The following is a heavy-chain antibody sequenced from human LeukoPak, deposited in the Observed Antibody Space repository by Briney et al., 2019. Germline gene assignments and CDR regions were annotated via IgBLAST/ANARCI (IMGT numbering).Heavy chain of an antibody. CDR3: ARDKSHGGMDV. CDR2: ISNSGSTI. CDR1: GVTLGDYY. V-gene: IGHV3-11*01. J-gene: IGHJ6*02. Sequence: SGGSLRLSCTASGVTLGDYYMNWIRQAPGKGPEWVSYISNSGSTIYYADYVKGRFTVSRDNTKNSLYLQMNSLRAEDTAVYFCARDKSHGGMDVWGRGTTVTVSS.